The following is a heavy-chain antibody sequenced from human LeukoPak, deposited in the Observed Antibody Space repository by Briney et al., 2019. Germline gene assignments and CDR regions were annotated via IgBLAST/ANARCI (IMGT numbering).Heavy chain of an antibody. D-gene: IGHD6-13*01. CDR1: GFTFSSYA. J-gene: IGHJ4*02. CDR2: ISYDGSNK. Sequence: GGSLRLSCAASGFTFSSYAMHWVRQAPGKGLEWVAVISYDGSNKYYADSVKGRFTISRDNSKNTLYLQMNSLRAEDTAVYYCARDHHSSSWPIPFDYWGQGTLVTVSS. CDR3: ARDHHSSSWPIPFDY. V-gene: IGHV3-30-3*01.